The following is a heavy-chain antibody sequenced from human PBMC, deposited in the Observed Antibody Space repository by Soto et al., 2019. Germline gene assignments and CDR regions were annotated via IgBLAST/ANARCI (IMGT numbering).Heavy chain of an antibody. CDR1: GFTVSSNY. CDR3: ARDLYDSSGYDYYYYGMDV. J-gene: IGHJ6*02. Sequence: EVQLVESGGGLIQPGRSLRLSCAASGFTVSSNYMSWVRQAPGKGLEWVSVIYSGGSTYYADSVKGRFTISRDNSKNTLYLQMNSLRAEDTAVYYCARDLYDSSGYDYYYYGMDVWGQGTTVTVSS. CDR2: IYSGGST. V-gene: IGHV3-53*01. D-gene: IGHD3-22*01.